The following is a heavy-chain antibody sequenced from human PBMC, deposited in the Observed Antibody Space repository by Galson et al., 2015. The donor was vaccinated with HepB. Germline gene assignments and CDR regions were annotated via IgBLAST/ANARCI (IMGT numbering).Heavy chain of an antibody. J-gene: IGHJ3*02. CDR3: ARRDLVGATRSWGTFDI. Sequence: SLRLSCAASGFTLSTYPMNWVRQAPGKGLEWVSTISTTGATTYHADSVQGRFSISRDQSKNTLYLQMNSLRAEDTAVYYCARRDLVGATRSWGTFDIWGQGTMVTVSS. V-gene: IGHV3-23*01. D-gene: IGHD1-26*01. CDR2: ISTTGATT. CDR1: GFTLSTYP.